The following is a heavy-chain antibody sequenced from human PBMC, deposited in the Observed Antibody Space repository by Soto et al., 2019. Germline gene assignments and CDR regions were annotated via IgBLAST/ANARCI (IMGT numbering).Heavy chain of an antibody. Sequence: ASVKVSCKASGFTFTSSAVQWVRQARGQRLEWIGWIVVGSGNTNYAQKFQERVTITRDMSTSTAYIELSSLRSEDTAVYYCAAAHRAILRYFDWLSKEIWGQGTMVTVSS. CDR1: GFTFTSSA. CDR3: AAAHRAILRYFDWLSKEI. J-gene: IGHJ3*02. D-gene: IGHD3-9*01. V-gene: IGHV1-58*01. CDR2: IVVGSGNT.